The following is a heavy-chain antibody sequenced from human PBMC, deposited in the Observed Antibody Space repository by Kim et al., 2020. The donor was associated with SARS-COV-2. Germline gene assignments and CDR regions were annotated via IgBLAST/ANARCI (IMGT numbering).Heavy chain of an antibody. CDR1: GFTFTSSA. Sequence: SVKVSCKASGFTFTSSAVQWVRQARGQRLEWIGWIVVGSGNTNYAHKFQERVTITRDMSTSTAYMELSSLRSEETAVYYCAAGRGSYYSNYWGQGTLVTVSS. V-gene: IGHV1-58*01. J-gene: IGHJ4*02. CDR2: IVVGSGNT. CDR3: AAGRGSYYSNY. D-gene: IGHD1-26*01.